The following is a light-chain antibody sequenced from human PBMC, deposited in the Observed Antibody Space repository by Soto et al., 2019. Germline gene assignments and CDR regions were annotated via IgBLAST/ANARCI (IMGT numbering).Light chain of an antibody. CDR1: QSISSW. J-gene: IGKJ4*01. V-gene: IGKV1-5*03. CDR3: QQYKSYSLT. Sequence: SQMTPSTTTLSASVGDRVTITCRASQSISSWLAWYQQKPGKAPKLLIYKASSLESGVPSRFSGSGSGTEFTLAISSLQADDFATYYCQQYKSYSLTFGGGTKVDIK. CDR2: KAS.